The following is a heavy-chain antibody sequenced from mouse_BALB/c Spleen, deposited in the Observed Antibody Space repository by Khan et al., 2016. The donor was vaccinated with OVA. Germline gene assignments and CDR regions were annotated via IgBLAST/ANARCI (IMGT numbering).Heavy chain of an antibody. Sequence: EVQLQESGTELVRPGAFVRLSCKASGFNIKDYYIHWVKQRPEQGLEWIGWIDPENGNTIYDPKFQGKASITADTSSNTAYLQVSSLTSEDTAVYDCARVDYSRWFAYWGQGTLVTVSA. V-gene: IGHV14-1*02. CDR3: ARVDYSRWFAY. CDR2: IDPENGNT. D-gene: IGHD2-4*01. CDR1: GFNIKDYY. J-gene: IGHJ3*01.